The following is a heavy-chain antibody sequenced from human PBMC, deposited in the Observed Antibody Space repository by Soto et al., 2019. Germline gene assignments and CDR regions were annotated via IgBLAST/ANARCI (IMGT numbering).Heavy chain of an antibody. CDR1: GYTLTELS. J-gene: IGHJ6*03. CDR2: FDSEDGET. D-gene: IGHD1-20*01. CDR3: AIGYNWNPADYYYMDV. Sequence: ASVKVSCRVSGYTLTELSMHWVRQAPGKGLEWMGGFDSEDGETIYAQKFQGRVTMTEDTSTDTAYMELSSLRSEDTAVYYCAIGYNWNPADYYYMDVWGKGTTVTVSS. V-gene: IGHV1-24*01.